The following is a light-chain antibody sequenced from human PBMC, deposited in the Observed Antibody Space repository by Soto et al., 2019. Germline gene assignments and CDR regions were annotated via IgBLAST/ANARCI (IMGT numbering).Light chain of an antibody. V-gene: IGLV2-8*01. CDR1: RSDVGVYNY. Sequence: QSVLTQPPSASGSPGQSVTVSCTGTRSDVGVYNYVSWYRQHPGKAPNLLIYEVSKRPSGVPDRFSGSKSGNTPSLTVSGLQAEDEADYYCSSYAGSNNFVFGTGTKLTVL. CDR3: SSYAGSNNFV. J-gene: IGLJ1*01. CDR2: EVS.